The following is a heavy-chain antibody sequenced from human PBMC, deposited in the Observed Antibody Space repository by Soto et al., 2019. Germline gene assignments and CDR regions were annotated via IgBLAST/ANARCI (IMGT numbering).Heavy chain of an antibody. CDR2: INPSGGST. V-gene: IGHV1-46*01. CDR3: AISARGNYDDSSGFDLADAFDI. CDR1: GYTFTSYY. Sequence: ASVKVSCKASGYTFTSYYMHWVRQAPGQGLEWMGIINPSGGSTSYAQKFQGRVTMTRDTSTSTVYMELSSLRSEDTAVYYCAISARGNYDDSSGFDLADAFDIWGQGKMVTVSS. D-gene: IGHD3-22*01. J-gene: IGHJ3*02.